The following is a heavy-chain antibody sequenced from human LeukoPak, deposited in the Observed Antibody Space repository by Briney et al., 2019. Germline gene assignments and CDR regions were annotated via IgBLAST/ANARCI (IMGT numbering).Heavy chain of an antibody. CDR1: GFTFNNYA. Sequence: GGSLRLSCTASGFTFNNYAMSWVRQAPGKGLEWVSASSASGDSPYYADSVKGRSTISRDNSKNTLDLQTNSLRVEDTAVYYCAKGVYGSGSYREYFEQWGQGTLVTVSS. V-gene: IGHV3-23*01. CDR2: SSASGDSP. CDR3: AKGVYGSGSYREYFEQ. J-gene: IGHJ1*01. D-gene: IGHD3-10*01.